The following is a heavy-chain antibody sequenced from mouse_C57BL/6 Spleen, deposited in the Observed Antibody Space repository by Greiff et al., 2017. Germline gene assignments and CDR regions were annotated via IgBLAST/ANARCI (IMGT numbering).Heavy chain of an antibody. CDR3: ARWEDSSGHWYFDV. Sequence: QVQLQQSDAELVKPGASVKISCKVSGYTFTDHTIHWMKQRPEQGLEWIGYIYPRDGSTKYNEKFKSKATLTVDKPSSTAYMQLSSLTSEDSAVYYCARWEDSSGHWYFDVWGTGTTVTVSS. V-gene: IGHV1-78*01. J-gene: IGHJ1*03. D-gene: IGHD3-2*02. CDR2: IYPRDGST. CDR1: GYTFTDHT.